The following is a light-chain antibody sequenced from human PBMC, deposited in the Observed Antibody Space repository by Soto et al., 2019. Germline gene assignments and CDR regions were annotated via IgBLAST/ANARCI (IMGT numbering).Light chain of an antibody. CDR3: SSYAGSSTVV. CDR1: SSDVGNYNY. J-gene: IGLJ3*02. Sequence: QSVLTQPPSASGSPGQSVTISCTGTSSDVGNYNYVSWYQQHPGKAPKLMIYEVSKRPSGVPGRFSGSKSDNTASLTVSGLQAEDEADYYCSSYAGSSTVVFGGGTKLTVL. V-gene: IGLV2-8*01. CDR2: EVS.